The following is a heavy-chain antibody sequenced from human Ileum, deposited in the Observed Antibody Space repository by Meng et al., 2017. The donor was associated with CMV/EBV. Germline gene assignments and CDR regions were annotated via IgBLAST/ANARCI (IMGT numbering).Heavy chain of an antibody. CDR1: SDSISRNY. Sequence: QGQRQEPGPGLVKPSEPPSLPCTVSSDSISRNYWNWIRQPAGKGLESIGRIHIGGTTDYNPSLKSRVTMSVDTSKNQLSLKLTSVTAADTAVYYCARGYCSGATCYPYYFDYWGQGTLVTVSS. CDR3: ARGYCSGATCYPYYFDY. J-gene: IGHJ4*02. CDR2: IHIGGTT. D-gene: IGHD2-15*01. V-gene: IGHV4-4*07.